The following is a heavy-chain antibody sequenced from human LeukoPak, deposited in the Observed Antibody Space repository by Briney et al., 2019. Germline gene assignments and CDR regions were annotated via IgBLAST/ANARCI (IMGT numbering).Heavy chain of an antibody. CDR2: INSDGSST. D-gene: IGHD4-23*01. CDR3: AKALYGGHDY. CDR1: GFTFRSYW. J-gene: IGHJ4*02. V-gene: IGHV3-74*01. Sequence: PGGSLRLSCAASGFTFRSYWMHWVRQAPGKGLVWVSRINSDGSSTDFADSVKGRFTISRDNVKNTLYLQMNSLRAEDTAVYYCAKALYGGHDYWGQGTLVTVSS.